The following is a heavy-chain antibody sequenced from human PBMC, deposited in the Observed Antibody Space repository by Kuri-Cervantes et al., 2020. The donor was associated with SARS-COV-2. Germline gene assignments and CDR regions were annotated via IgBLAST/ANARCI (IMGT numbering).Heavy chain of an antibody. CDR2: IWYDGSNK. D-gene: IGHD6-13*01. Sequence: GESLKISCAASGFTFSSYGMHWVRQAPGKGLEWVAVIWYDGSNKYYADSVKGRFTISRDNSKYTLYLQMNSLRAGDTAVYYCARARPQVLAAAGRYYYYYGMDVWGQGTTVTVSS. V-gene: IGHV3-33*01. J-gene: IGHJ6*02. CDR1: GFTFSSYG. CDR3: ARARPQVLAAAGRYYYYYGMDV.